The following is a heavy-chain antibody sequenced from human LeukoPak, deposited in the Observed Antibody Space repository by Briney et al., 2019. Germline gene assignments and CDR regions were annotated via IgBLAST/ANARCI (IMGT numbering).Heavy chain of an antibody. CDR2: SIPIFGTA. D-gene: IGHD3-10*01. CDR3: ARELNVLLWFGELLISYNLFDP. Sequence: GASVKVSCKASGGTFSSYAISWVRQAPGQGLEWMGGSIPIFGTANYAQKLQGRVTITADESTSTAYMELSSLRSEDTAVYYCARELNVLLWFGELLISYNLFDPWGQGTLVTVSS. CDR1: GGTFSSYA. J-gene: IGHJ5*02. V-gene: IGHV1-69*13.